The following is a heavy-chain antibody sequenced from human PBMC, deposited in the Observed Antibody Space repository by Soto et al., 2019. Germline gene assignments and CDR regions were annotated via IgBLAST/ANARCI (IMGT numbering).Heavy chain of an antibody. CDR3: ARKDSSRWPPCDY. CDR2: IWYDGSNK. V-gene: IGHV3-33*01. Sequence: LRLSCAASGFTFSSYGMHWVRQAPGKGLEWVAVIWYDGSNKYYADSVKGRFTISRDNSKNTLYLQMNSLRAEDTAVYYCARKDSSRWPPCDYWGQGTLVTVSS. J-gene: IGHJ4*02. CDR1: GFTFSSYG. D-gene: IGHD6-13*01.